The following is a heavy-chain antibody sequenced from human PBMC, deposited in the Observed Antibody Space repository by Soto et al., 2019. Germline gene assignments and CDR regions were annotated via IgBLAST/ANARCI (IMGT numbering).Heavy chain of an antibody. J-gene: IGHJ6*02. V-gene: IGHV3-30-3*01. D-gene: IGHD3-10*01. Sequence: GGSLRLSCAASGFTFSSYAMHWVRQAPGKGLEWVAVISYDGSNKYYADSVKGRFTISRDNSKNTLYLQMNSLRAEDTAVYYCARSLGVQGVIKSLNYYYYGMDVWGQGTTVTVSS. CDR3: ARSLGVQGVIKSLNYYYYGMDV. CDR1: GFTFSSYA. CDR2: ISYDGSNK.